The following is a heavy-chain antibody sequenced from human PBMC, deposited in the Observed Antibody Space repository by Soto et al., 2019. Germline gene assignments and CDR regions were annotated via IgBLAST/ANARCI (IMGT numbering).Heavy chain of an antibody. V-gene: IGHV3-23*01. CDR3: AKGRGSSWTIDY. Sequence: VELSESGGGLVQPGGSLRLSCAASGFNFRSYAMSWVRRAPGKGLEWVSAISGSGGTSYFADSVRGRFTISRDNSKNTLYLQLSSLRVEDTAEYFCAKGRGSSWTIDYWGQGTLVTVSS. CDR2: ISGSGGTS. J-gene: IGHJ4*02. CDR1: GFNFRSYA. D-gene: IGHD6-13*01.